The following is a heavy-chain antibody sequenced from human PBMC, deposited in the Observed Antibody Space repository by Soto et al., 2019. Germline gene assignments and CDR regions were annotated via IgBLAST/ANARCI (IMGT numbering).Heavy chain of an antibody. CDR2: IHDSGST. D-gene: IGHD7-27*01. J-gene: IGHJ4*02. CDR1: GGSVSSGRYY. V-gene: IGHV4-61*01. CDR3: ARAPRTGVGGGDY. Sequence: QVQLQESGPGLLKPSETLSLTCTVSGGSVSSGRYYWSWIRQPPGKGLEWIAYIHDSGSTNYNPPLKSRVTISAKTSENEFSLKLTSVTAADTAVYYCARAPRTGVGGGDYWGQGTLVTVSS.